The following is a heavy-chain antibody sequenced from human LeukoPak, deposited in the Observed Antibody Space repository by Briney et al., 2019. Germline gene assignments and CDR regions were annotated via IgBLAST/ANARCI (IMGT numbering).Heavy chain of an antibody. J-gene: IGHJ4*02. CDR2: MNPNSGNT. CDR3: ASLRWDAPEPQKLITTPKIVHRPSL. D-gene: IGHD1-14*01. Sequence: GASVKVSCKASGYTFTSYDINWVRQATGQGLEWMGWMNPNSGNTGYAQKFKGRVTMTRNTSISTAYMELSSLRSEDTAVYYCASLRWDAPEPQKLITTPKIVHRPSLWGQGTLVTVSS. CDR1: GYTFTSYD. V-gene: IGHV1-8*01.